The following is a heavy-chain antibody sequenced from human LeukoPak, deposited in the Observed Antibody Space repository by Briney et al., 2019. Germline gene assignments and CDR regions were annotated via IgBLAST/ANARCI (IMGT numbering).Heavy chain of an antibody. V-gene: IGHV1-2*02. CDR2: INPNSGGT. Sequence: ASVKVSCKASGYTFTGYYMHWVRQAPGQGLEWMGWINPNSGGTNYAQKFQGRVTMTRDTSISTAYMELSRLRSDDTAVYYCARDRLNSGYDDYYYYYGMDVWGQGTTVTVSS. CDR3: ARDRLNSGYDDYYYYYGMDV. J-gene: IGHJ6*02. D-gene: IGHD5-12*01. CDR1: GYTFTGYY.